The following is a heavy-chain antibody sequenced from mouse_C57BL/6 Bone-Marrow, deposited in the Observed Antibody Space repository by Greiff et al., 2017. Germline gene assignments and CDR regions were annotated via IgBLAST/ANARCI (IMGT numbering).Heavy chain of an antibody. J-gene: IGHJ4*01. Sequence: QVQLQQPGAELVMPGASVKLSCKASGYTFTSYWMHWVKQRPGQGLEWIGEIDPSDSYTNYNQKFKGKSTLTVDKSSSTAYMQLSSLTSEDSAVYYCARVNICYDYDGAMDYWGQGTSVTVSS. CDR3: ARVNICYDYDGAMDY. D-gene: IGHD2-4*01. CDR2: IDPSDSYT. V-gene: IGHV1-69*01. CDR1: GYTFTSYW.